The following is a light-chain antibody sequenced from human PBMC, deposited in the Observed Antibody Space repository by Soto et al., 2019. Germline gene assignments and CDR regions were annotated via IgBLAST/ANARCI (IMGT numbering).Light chain of an antibody. Sequence: DIQMTQSPSSLSASVGDRVTITCRASQSISSYLNWYQQKPGKAPKILIYAASSLQSGVPSRFSGSGSVTDFTLTISSLQPEDFATYYCQQSYSTLYTFGPGTKLEIK. CDR3: QQSYSTLYT. J-gene: IGKJ2*01. CDR1: QSISSY. CDR2: AAS. V-gene: IGKV1-39*01.